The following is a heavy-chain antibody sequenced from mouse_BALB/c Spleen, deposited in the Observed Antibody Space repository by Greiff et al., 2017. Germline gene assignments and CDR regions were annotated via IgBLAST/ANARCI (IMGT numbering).Heavy chain of an antibody. CDR3: ARYRYHAMDY. D-gene: IGHD2-14*01. Sequence: DVKLVESGGGLVQPGGSRKLSCAASGFTFSSFGMHWVRQAPEKGLEWVAYISSGSSTIYYADTVKGRFTISRDNPKNTLFLQMTSLRSEDTAMYYCARYRYHAMDYWGQGTSVTVSS. CDR1: GFTFSSFG. V-gene: IGHV5-17*02. J-gene: IGHJ4*01. CDR2: ISSGSSTI.